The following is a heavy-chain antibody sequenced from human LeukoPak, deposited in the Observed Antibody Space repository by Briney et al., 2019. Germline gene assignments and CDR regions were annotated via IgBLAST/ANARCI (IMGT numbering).Heavy chain of an antibody. CDR3: ARDVRDRAPDY. D-gene: IGHD3-10*01. Sequence: GGSLRLSCAASGLTFSSYWMSWVRQAPGKGLEWVANIKQDGSEKYYVDSVKGRFTISRDNAKNSLYLQMNSLRAEDTAVYYCARDVRDRAPDYWGQGTLVTVSS. J-gene: IGHJ4*02. V-gene: IGHV3-7*01. CDR2: IKQDGSEK. CDR1: GLTFSSYW.